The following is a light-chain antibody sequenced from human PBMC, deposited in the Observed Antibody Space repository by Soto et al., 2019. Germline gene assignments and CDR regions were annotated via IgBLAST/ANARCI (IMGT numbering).Light chain of an antibody. CDR2: GAS. J-gene: IGKJ1*01. CDR1: QSVSSN. V-gene: IGKV3-15*01. CDR3: QQYNNWRPWM. Sequence: EIVMTQSPATLSVSPGERATLSCRASQSVSSNLAWYQQKPGQAPRLLIYGASTRATGIPARFSGSGSGTEFTLTISSLQSEDFAVYYCQQYNNWRPWMCGQGTKVEIK.